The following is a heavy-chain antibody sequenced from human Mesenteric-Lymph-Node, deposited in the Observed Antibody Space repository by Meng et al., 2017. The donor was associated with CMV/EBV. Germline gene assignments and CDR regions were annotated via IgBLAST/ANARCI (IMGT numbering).Heavy chain of an antibody. CDR2: VSGSGDVT. CDR1: GFTFDSYG. CDR3: AKDGRGYSPYYFDS. J-gene: IGHJ4*02. Sequence: GGSLRLSCAASGFTFDSYGMNWVRQAPGKGLEWVSGVSGSGDVTYYADSVKGRFTISRDNSKNTLYLQMSSLRAEDTAVYYCAKDGRGYSPYYFDSWGQGTLVTVSS. D-gene: IGHD5-18*01. V-gene: IGHV3-23*01.